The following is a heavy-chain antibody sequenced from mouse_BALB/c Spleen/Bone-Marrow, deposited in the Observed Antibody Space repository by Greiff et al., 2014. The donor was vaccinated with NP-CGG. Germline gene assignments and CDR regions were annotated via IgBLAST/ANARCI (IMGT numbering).Heavy chain of an antibody. D-gene: IGHD2-4*01. J-gene: IGHJ3*01. Sequence: VKLVESGPELVRPGVSVKISCKGSGYTFTDYAMHWVKQSHAKSLEWIGVISTYSGNTNYNQKFKGKATMTVDKSSSTAYMGLARLTSEDSAIYYCARGIYYDSTWFAYWGQGTLVTVSA. CDR2: ISTYSGNT. CDR1: GYTFTDYA. CDR3: ARGIYYDSTWFAY. V-gene: IGHV1-67*01.